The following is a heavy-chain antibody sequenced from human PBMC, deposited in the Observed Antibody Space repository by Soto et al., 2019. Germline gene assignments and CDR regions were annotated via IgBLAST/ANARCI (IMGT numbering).Heavy chain of an antibody. V-gene: IGHV1-3*05. Sequence: QVQLVQSGAEEKKPGASVKVSCKASGYTFTSYAMHWVRQAPGQRLEWMGWINAGSGNTKYSKKLQGRVTITRDTPASTAYMELSSLRSEDTAVYYCARGSGYYYWDDYWGQGTLVTVSS. CDR3: ARGSGYYYWDDY. D-gene: IGHD3-22*01. CDR2: INAGSGNT. CDR1: GYTFTSYA. J-gene: IGHJ4*02.